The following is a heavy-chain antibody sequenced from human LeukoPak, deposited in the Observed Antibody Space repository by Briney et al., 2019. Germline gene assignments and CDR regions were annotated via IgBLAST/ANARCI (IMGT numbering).Heavy chain of an antibody. CDR3: ARASSGWYGLFDH. D-gene: IGHD6-19*01. CDR1: GASIRSHY. V-gene: IGHV4-59*11. J-gene: IGHJ4*02. Sequence: SETLSLTCTMSGASIRSHYWSWIRQPPGKGLEWIGYMYYSGNSNYNPALKSRVTISVDTSKNQFSLKMISVTPADTAVFYCARASSGWYGLFDHWGQGTLVAVSS. CDR2: MYYSGNS.